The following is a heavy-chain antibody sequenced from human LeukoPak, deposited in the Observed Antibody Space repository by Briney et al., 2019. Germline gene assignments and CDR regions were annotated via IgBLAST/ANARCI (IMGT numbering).Heavy chain of an antibody. CDR2: IYYSGTT. D-gene: IGHD6-6*01. CDR1: DASVSSVGYY. J-gene: IGHJ5*02. Sequence: SETLSLTCTVSDASVSSVGYYWSWIRQHPGKDLEWIGYIYYSGTTYYNPSLKSCVTISVDTSKNQLSLKLSSVTAADTAVYYCSAATRLGWFDPWGQGTLVTVSS. V-gene: IGHV4-31*03. CDR3: SAATRLGWFDP.